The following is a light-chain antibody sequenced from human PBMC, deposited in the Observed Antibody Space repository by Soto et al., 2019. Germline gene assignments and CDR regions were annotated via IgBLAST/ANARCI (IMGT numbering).Light chain of an antibody. CDR2: GAS. Sequence: EIVLTQSPGTVSLSPGERATLSSRASQTVSGYYLAWYQQKPGQAPRLLICGASRRATGIPDRFSGSGSGTDFTLTINRLEPEDFAVYSCQQYGSSPLTCGGGTNVEIK. J-gene: IGKJ4*01. CDR3: QQYGSSPLT. V-gene: IGKV3-20*01. CDR1: QTVSGYY.